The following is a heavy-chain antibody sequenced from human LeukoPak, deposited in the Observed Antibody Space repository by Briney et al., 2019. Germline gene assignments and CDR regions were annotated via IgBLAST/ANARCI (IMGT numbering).Heavy chain of an antibody. D-gene: IGHD6-13*01. Sequence: ASVKVSCKASGYTFTSYGISWVRQAPGQGLEWMGWISAYNGNTNYAQKLQGRVTMTTDTSTSTAYMELRSLRSDDTAVYYCARDRRPIAAAGTGHNWFDPWGQGTLVTVSS. V-gene: IGHV1-18*01. CDR1: GYTFTSYG. CDR2: ISAYNGNT. CDR3: ARDRRPIAAAGTGHNWFDP. J-gene: IGHJ5*02.